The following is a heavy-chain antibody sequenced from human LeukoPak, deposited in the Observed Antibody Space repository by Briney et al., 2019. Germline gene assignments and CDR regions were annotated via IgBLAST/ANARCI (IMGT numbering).Heavy chain of an antibody. CDR1: GYTFTSYA. Sequence: EASVKVSCKASGYTFTSYAMHWVRQAPGQRLEWMGWINAGNGNTKYSQKFQGRVTITRDTSAGTAYMELSSLRSEDTAVYYCVRVWALYSSGWYHFDYWGQGTLVTVSS. D-gene: IGHD6-19*01. V-gene: IGHV1-3*01. J-gene: IGHJ4*02. CDR3: VRVWALYSSGWYHFDY. CDR2: INAGNGNT.